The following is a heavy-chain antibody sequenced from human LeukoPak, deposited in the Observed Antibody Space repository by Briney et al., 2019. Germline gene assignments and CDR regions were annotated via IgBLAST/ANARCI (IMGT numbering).Heavy chain of an antibody. D-gene: IGHD5-18*01. CDR2: INPNSGGT. CDR1: GYTFTGYY. CDR3: ARDPAGNTAMVGGGGY. V-gene: IGHV1-2*06. Sequence: GASVKVSCKASGYTFTGYYMHWVRQAPGQGLEWMGRINPNSGGTNYAQKFRGRVTMTRDTSISTACMELSRLRSEDTAVYYCARDPAGNTAMVGGGGYWGQGTLVTVSS. J-gene: IGHJ4*02.